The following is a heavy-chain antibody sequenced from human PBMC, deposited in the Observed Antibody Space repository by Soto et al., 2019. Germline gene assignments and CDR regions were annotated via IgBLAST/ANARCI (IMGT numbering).Heavy chain of an antibody. J-gene: IGHJ4*02. CDR1: GYTFTSYA. Sequence: ASVKVSCKASGYTFTSYAMHWVRQAPGQRLEWMGWINAGNGYTKYSQKFQGRVTVTRDTSASTAYMELSSLRSEDTAVYYCATAGDDCSTTTCYVIDYWGQGTLVTV. CDR2: INAGNGYT. V-gene: IGHV1-3*01. CDR3: ATAGDDCSTTTCYVIDY. D-gene: IGHD2-2*01.